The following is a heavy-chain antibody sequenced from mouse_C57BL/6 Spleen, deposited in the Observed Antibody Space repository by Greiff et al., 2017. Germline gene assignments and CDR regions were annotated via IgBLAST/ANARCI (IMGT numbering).Heavy chain of an antibody. CDR3: ARSRWELRMDY. J-gene: IGHJ4*01. CDR1: GFNIKDYY. Sequence: VQLQQSGAELVKPGASVKLSCTASGFNIKDYYMHWVKQRTEQGLEWIGRIDPEDGETKYAQKFQGKATITADTSSNTAYLQLSSLTSEDTAVYYCARSRWELRMDYWGQGTSVTVSS. V-gene: IGHV14-2*01. CDR2: IDPEDGET. D-gene: IGHD2-1*01.